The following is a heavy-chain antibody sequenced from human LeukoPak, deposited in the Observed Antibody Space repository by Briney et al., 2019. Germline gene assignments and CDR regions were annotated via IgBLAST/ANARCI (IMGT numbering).Heavy chain of an antibody. Sequence: KASETLSLTCTVSGGSISSSSYYWGWIRQPPGKGLEWIGSIYYSGSTYYNPSLKSRVTISVDTSKNQFSLKLSSVTAADTAVYYCASLDDGEGDYWGQGTLVTVSS. CDR3: ASLDDGEGDY. CDR1: GGSISSSSYY. J-gene: IGHJ4*02. V-gene: IGHV4-39*01. D-gene: IGHD4-17*01. CDR2: IYYSGST.